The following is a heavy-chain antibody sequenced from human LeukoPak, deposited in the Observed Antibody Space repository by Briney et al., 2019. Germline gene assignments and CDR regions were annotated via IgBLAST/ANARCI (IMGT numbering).Heavy chain of an antibody. V-gene: IGHV1-8*03. CDR1: GYTFTSYD. CDR2: MNPNSGNT. J-gene: IGHJ4*02. Sequence: GASVKVSCKASGYTFTSYDINWVRQATGQGLEWMGWMNPNSGNTGYAQKFQGRVTITRNTSISTAHMELSSLRSEDTAVYYCARAPPIAARGYYFDCWGQGTLVTVSS. D-gene: IGHD6-6*01. CDR3: ARAPPIAARGYYFDC.